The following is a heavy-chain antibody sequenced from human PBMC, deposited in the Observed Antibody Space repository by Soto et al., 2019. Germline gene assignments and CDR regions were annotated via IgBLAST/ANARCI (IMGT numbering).Heavy chain of an antibody. J-gene: IGHJ6*02. D-gene: IGHD2-2*02. CDR1: GYTFTSYY. Sequence: ASVKVSCKASGYTFTSYYMHWVRQAPGQGLEWMGIINPSGGSTSYAQKFQGRVNMTRDTSTSTVYMELSSLRSEDTAVYYCAREGSFCISTSCYTPNYYYYGMDVWGQGTTVTVSS. CDR2: INPSGGST. CDR3: AREGSFCISTSCYTPNYYYYGMDV. V-gene: IGHV1-46*01.